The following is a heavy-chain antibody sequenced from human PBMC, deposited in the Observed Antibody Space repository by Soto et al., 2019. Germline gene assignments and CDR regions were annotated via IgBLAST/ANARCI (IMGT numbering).Heavy chain of an antibody. Sequence: EVQLLESGGGLVQPGGSLRLSCAASGFTFSSYAMSWVRQAPGKGLEWDSAISGSGGNTYYADSVKGRFTISRDNSKSTLYLQMNSLRAEDAAVYYCAKGFYYYGSGSYYLTDCWGQGTLVTVSS. CDR3: AKGFYYYGSGSYYLTDC. D-gene: IGHD3-10*01. CDR2: ISGSGGNT. V-gene: IGHV3-23*01. J-gene: IGHJ4*02. CDR1: GFTFSSYA.